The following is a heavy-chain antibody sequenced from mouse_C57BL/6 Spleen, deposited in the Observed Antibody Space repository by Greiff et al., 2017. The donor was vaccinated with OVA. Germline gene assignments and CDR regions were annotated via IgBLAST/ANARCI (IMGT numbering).Heavy chain of an antibody. V-gene: IGHV1-26*01. D-gene: IGHD2-1*01. CDR3: ARFYGNYWYFDV. CDR1: GYTFTDYY. J-gene: IGHJ1*03. Sequence: VQLKQSGPELAKPGASVKISCKASGYTFTDYYMNWVKQSHGKSLEWIGDINPNNGGTSYNQKFKGKATLTVDKSSSTAHMELRSLTSEDSAVYYCARFYGNYWYFDVWGTGTTVTVSS. CDR2: INPNNGGT.